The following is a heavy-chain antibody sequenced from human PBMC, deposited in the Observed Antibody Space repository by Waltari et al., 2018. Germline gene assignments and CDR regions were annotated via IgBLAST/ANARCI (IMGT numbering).Heavy chain of an antibody. V-gene: IGHV3-72*01. CDR1: GFSFTGFY. J-gene: IGHJ4*02. CDR2: TRNKANSYLT. D-gene: IGHD6-19*01. CDR3: VRWYSSGWYGDY. Sequence: EVQLVESGGGLVQPGGSLRLSGAASGFSFTGFYLDWVCQAPGKGLEWIGRTRNKANSYLTEYAASVKGRFIISRDELKASLYLQMNNLKTEDTAFYYCVRWYSSGWYGDYWGQGTLVTVSS.